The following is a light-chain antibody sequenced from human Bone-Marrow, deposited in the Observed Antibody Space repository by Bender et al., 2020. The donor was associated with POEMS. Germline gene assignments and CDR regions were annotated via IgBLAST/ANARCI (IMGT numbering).Light chain of an antibody. CDR1: TSNIGGNT. V-gene: IGLV1-44*01. J-gene: IGLJ1*01. CDR2: SNN. Sequence: QSVLTQPPSASGTPGQRVTISCSGSTSNIGGNTVNWYQQLPGTAPKLLIYSNNQWPSGVPDRFSGSRSGTSASLAISGLQSEDEADYYCAVWDDSLNGYVFGPGTKVTVL. CDR3: AVWDDSLNGYV.